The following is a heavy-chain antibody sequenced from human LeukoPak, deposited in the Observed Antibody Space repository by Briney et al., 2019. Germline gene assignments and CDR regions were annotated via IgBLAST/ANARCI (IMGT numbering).Heavy chain of an antibody. CDR2: VGGGGDST. CDR3: AKDRVAVAGTVRVFDC. CDR1: GFTFSSYA. D-gene: IGHD6-19*01. Sequence: GRSLRLSCVASGFTFSSYAMTWVPQAPGKGLEWVSTVGGGGDSTYYADSAKGRFTISRDNSKNTLSLQMDSLRVEDTAVYYCAKDRVAVAGTVRVFDCWGQGTLVTVSS. V-gene: IGHV3-23*01. J-gene: IGHJ4*02.